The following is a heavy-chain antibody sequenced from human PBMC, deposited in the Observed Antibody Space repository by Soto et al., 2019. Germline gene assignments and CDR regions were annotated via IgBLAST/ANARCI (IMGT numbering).Heavy chain of an antibody. Sequence: QLQLQESGSGLVKPSQTLSLTCAVSGGSISSGGYSWSWIRQPPGKGLEWIGYIYHSGSTYYNPSLKSRVTISVDRSKNQFSLKLSSATAADSAVYYCAGVRGPYCGGVCYPPTPNWFDPWGQGTLVTVSS. CDR3: AGVRGPYCGGVCYPPTPNWFDP. J-gene: IGHJ5*02. D-gene: IGHD2-21*01. CDR2: IYHSGST. V-gene: IGHV4-30-2*01. CDR1: GGSISSGGYS.